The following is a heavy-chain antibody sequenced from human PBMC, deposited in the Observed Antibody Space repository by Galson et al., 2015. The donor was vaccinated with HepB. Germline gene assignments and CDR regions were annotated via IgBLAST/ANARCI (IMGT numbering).Heavy chain of an antibody. CDR3: AGGNTYYDASSGYDCFR. J-gene: IGHJ4*02. D-gene: IGHD3-22*01. CDR2: IIPMLGIP. V-gene: IGHV1-69*04. CDR1: GGTFSSCA. Sequence: SVKVSCKASGGTFSSCAVSWVRQAPGQGLEWMGRIIPMLGIPNYAQKFQGRVTITADKSTSTAYMELSSLTSEDTAVYYCAGGNTYYDASSGYDCFRWGQGTLVTVSS.